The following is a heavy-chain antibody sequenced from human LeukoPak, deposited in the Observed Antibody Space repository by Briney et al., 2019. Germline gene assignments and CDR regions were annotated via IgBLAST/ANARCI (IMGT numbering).Heavy chain of an antibody. CDR3: ARVGPVDTAIDY. Sequence: SVKVSCKASGGTFSSYAISWVRQAPGQGLEWMGGIIPIFGTANYAQKFQGRVTITADKSTSIAYMELRSLRSEDTAVYYCARVGPVDTAIDYWGQGTLVTVSS. V-gene: IGHV1-69*06. CDR2: IIPIFGTA. CDR1: GGTFSSYA. D-gene: IGHD5-18*01. J-gene: IGHJ4*02.